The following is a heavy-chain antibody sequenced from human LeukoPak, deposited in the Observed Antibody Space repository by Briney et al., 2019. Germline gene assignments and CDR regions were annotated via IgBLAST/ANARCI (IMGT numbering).Heavy chain of an antibody. CDR1: GFTFSSYW. CDR3: ARGRNNWNYFPTYYYYMDV. J-gene: IGHJ6*03. V-gene: IGHV4-34*01. Sequence: GSLRLSCAASGFTFSSYWMSWVRQPPGKGLEWIGEINHSGSTNYNPSLKSRVTISVDTSKNQFSLKLSSVTAADTAVYYCARGRNNWNYFPTYYYYMDVWGKGTTVTVSS. CDR2: INHSGST. D-gene: IGHD1-7*01.